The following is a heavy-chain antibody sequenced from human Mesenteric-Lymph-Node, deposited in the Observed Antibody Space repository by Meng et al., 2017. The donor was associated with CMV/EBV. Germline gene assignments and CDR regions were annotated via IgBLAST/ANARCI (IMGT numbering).Heavy chain of an antibody. CDR1: GFTFSSYW. Sequence: GESLKISCVASGFTFSSYWMSWVRQAPGKGLEWVANIKQDGTEKYYVDSVKGRFTISRDNSKNTLYLQMNSLRAEDTAVYYCASWGIAAAGTFYFDYWGQGTLVTVSS. CDR3: ASWGIAAAGTFYFDY. D-gene: IGHD6-13*01. CDR2: IKQDGTEK. J-gene: IGHJ4*02. V-gene: IGHV3-7*01.